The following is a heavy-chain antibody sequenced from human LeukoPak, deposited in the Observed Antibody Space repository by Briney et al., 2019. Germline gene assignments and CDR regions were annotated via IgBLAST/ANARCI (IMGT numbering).Heavy chain of an antibody. CDR3: ARDRVNYGDYYYYGMDV. J-gene: IGHJ6*04. CDR1: GDSVSSGSYY. Sequence: SETLSLTCTASGDSVSSGSYYRSWIRQPPGKGLEWIGYIYYSGSTNYNPSLKSRVTISVDTSKNQFSLKLSSVTAADTAVYYCARDRVNYGDYYYYGMDVWGKGTTVTVSS. CDR2: IYYSGST. V-gene: IGHV4-61*01. D-gene: IGHD4-17*01.